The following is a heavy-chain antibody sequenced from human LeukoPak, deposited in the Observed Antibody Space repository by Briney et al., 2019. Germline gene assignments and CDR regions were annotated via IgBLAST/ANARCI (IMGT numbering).Heavy chain of an antibody. CDR2: IYYSGST. CDR1: GGSISSYY. Sequence: SETLSLTCTVSGGSISSYYWSWIRQPLGKGLEWIGYIYYSGSTNYNPSLKSRVTISVDTSKNQFSLKLSSVTAADTAVYYCARQQLYYYYYGMDVWGQGTTVTVSS. V-gene: IGHV4-59*08. J-gene: IGHJ6*02. CDR3: ARQQLYYYYYGMDV. D-gene: IGHD1-1*01.